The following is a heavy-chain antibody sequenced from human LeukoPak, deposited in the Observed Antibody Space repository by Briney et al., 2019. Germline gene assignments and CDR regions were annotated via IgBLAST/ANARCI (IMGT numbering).Heavy chain of an antibody. CDR2: IYYSGST. CDR1: VGSISSSSYY. D-gene: IGHD3-10*01. J-gene: IGHJ6*03. Sequence: SETLSLTCTVSVGSISSSSYYWGWIRHPPGKGLEWIGCIYYSGSTNYNPSLKSRVTISVDTSKNQFSLKLSSVTAADTAVYYCARGRSSMVRGYYYYYMDVWGKGTTVTISS. V-gene: IGHV4-39*07. CDR3: ARGRSSMVRGYYYYYMDV.